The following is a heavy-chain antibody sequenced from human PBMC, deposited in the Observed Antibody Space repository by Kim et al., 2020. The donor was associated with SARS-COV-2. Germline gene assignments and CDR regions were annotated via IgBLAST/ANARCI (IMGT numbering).Heavy chain of an antibody. CDR2: TYYQSKWYN. CDR1: GDSVSNTASA. CDR3: ARHMPASGIRAFDI. D-gene: IGHD6-13*01. J-gene: IGHJ3*02. V-gene: IGHV6-1*01. Sequence: SQTLSLPCAISGDSVSNTASAWNWIRQSPSRGLEWLGRTYYQSKWYNDYAPSVKSRISINPDTSKNQFSLQLNSVTPEDTAVYYCARHMPASGIRAFDIWGQGTKVTVSS.